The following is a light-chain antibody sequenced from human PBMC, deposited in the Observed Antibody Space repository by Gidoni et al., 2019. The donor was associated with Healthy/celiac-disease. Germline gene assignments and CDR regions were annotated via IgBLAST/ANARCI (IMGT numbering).Light chain of an antibody. CDR1: QSVSSSY. CDR2: GAS. Sequence: EIVLTQSPGTLSLSPGDRATLSCRASQSVSSSYLAWYQQKPGQAPRLLIYGASSRATGIPDSFSGSGSGTDFTLTISRLEPEDFAVYYCQQYGSSPGTFGQGTKLKIK. J-gene: IGKJ2*01. CDR3: QQYGSSPGT. V-gene: IGKV3-20*01.